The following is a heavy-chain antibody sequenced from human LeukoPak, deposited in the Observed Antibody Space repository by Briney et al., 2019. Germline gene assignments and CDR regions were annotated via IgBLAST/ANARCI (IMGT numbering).Heavy chain of an antibody. V-gene: IGHV4-59*12. Sequence: SETLSLTCTVSGGSISSYYWSWIRQPPGKGLEWIGNIYYSGSTYYNPSLKSRVTISVDTSKNQFSLKLSSVTAADTAVYYCARDQEDCSSTSCSPGAFDIWGQGTMVTVSS. CDR1: GGSISSYY. CDR2: IYYSGST. D-gene: IGHD2-2*01. J-gene: IGHJ3*02. CDR3: ARDQEDCSSTSCSPGAFDI.